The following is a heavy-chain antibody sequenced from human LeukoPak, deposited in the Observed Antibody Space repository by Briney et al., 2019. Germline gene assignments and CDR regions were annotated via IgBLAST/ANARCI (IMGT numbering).Heavy chain of an antibody. CDR3: ARGVLYDSSVYSSSAWFDP. CDR1: GYTLNSYY. Sequence: ASVKVSCKASGYTLNSYYIHWVRQAPGQGLEWMAIINPSGGTTSCAQKFQGRVAMTRDMSTSTVYMELSSLRSEDTAVYYCARGVLYDSSVYSSSAWFDPWGQGTLVTVSS. V-gene: IGHV1-46*02. CDR2: INPSGGTT. D-gene: IGHD3-22*01. J-gene: IGHJ5*02.